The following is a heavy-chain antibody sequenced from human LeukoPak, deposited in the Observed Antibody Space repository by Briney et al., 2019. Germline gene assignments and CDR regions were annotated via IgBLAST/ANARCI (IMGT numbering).Heavy chain of an antibody. CDR1: GYTFTGYY. D-gene: IGHD6-6*01. Sequence: ASVTVSFKASGYTFTGYYMHWVRQAPGQGRESMGWSNPNNGGTIHAQKFQGRVTMTRDTSIGTAYMELSGLRSDDTAVYYCARGGIAYSSSSFDYWGQGTLVTVSS. CDR3: ARGGIAYSSSSFDY. V-gene: IGHV1-2*02. CDR2: SNPNNGGT. J-gene: IGHJ4*02.